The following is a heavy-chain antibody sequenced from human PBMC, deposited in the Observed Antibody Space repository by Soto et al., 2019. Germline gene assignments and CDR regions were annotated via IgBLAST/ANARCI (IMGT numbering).Heavy chain of an antibody. D-gene: IGHD3-22*01. V-gene: IGHV1-58*02. CDR2: IDVGSANA. Sequence: ASVKVSCKASGYTFTSYDINWVRQARGHRLQWIGWIDVGSANANYAQMLQERVTISRDTSTSTVYMELSSLRSEDTAVYYCARDDSPPRAPPSWGMDVWGQGTTVTVSS. CDR3: ARDDSPPRAPPSWGMDV. J-gene: IGHJ6*02. CDR1: GYTFTSYD.